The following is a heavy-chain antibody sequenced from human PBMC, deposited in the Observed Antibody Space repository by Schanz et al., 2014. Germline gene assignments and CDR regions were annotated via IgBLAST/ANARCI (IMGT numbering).Heavy chain of an antibody. CDR3: ARGVRRGDGKNGYYNWFDP. V-gene: IGHV4-59*01. CDR1: AAFISRYY. CDR2: IYHSGRT. J-gene: IGHJ5*02. D-gene: IGHD3-22*01. Sequence: QVQLQESGPGLVKPSETLSLTCTVSAAFISRYYWSWVRQPPGKGLEWIGEIYHSGRTNYDPSLKSRVTISMDNSNNQLSLKLTSVTAADTAVYYCARGVRRGDGKNGYYNWFDPWGQGTLVTVSS.